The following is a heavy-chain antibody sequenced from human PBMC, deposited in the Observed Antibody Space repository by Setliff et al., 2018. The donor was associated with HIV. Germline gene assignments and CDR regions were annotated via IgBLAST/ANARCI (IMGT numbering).Heavy chain of an antibody. CDR3: AKGAGFYGDYTFDY. CDR2: IYSTGST. Sequence: SEPLSLTCTVSGASISSHYWSWIRQSPGRELEWIGYIYSTGSTNYNPSLQSRVSISMDASKNKFSLKVTSVTSADTAVYYCAKGAGFYGDYTFDYWGQGHLVTVSS. D-gene: IGHD4-17*01. V-gene: IGHV4-59*11. CDR1: GASISSHY. J-gene: IGHJ4*02.